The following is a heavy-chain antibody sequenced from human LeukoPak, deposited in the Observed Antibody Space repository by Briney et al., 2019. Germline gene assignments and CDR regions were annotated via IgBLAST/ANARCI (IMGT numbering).Heavy chain of an antibody. CDR1: GFTFDDYG. CDR2: INWNGGST. Sequence: GGSLRLSCAASGFTFDDYGMSWVRQAPGKGLEWVSGINWNGGSTGYADSVKGRFTISRDNAKNSLYLQMNSLRAEDTAVYYCASGSGYDGEYYFDYWGQGTLVTVSS. CDR3: ASGSGYDGEYYFDY. J-gene: IGHJ4*02. D-gene: IGHD5-12*01. V-gene: IGHV3-20*04.